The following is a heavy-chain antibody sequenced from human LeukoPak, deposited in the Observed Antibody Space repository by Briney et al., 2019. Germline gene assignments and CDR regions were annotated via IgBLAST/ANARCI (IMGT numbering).Heavy chain of an antibody. D-gene: IGHD4-17*01. CDR2: IYYSGST. V-gene: IGHV4-59*01. CDR1: GGSISSYY. J-gene: IGHJ6*02. Sequence: KPSETLSLTCTVSGGSISSYYWSWIRQPPGKGLEWIGYIYYSGSTNYNPSLKSRVTISVDTSKNQFSLKLSSVTAADTAVYYCARERAVTGHYYYYGVDVWAKGSRSPSP. CDR3: ARERAVTGHYYYYGVDV.